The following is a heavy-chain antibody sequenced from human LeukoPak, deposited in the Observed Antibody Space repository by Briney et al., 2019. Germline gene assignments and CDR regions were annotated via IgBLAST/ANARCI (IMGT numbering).Heavy chain of an antibody. Sequence: ASVKLSCKASGYTFTSYGISWVRQAPGQGLELMGWISAYNGNTNYPQKLQGRVTMTTDTSTSTAYMGLRSLRSDDSAVYYCARGMERFDPWGQGTLVTVSS. D-gene: IGHD3-3*01. CDR1: GYTFTSYG. CDR2: ISAYNGNT. J-gene: IGHJ5*02. V-gene: IGHV1-18*01. CDR3: ARGMERFDP.